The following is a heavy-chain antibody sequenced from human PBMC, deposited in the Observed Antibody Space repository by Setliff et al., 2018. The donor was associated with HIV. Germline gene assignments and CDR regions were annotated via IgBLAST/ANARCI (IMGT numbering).Heavy chain of an antibody. Sequence: LSLTCAVYGGSFSGYYWSWIRQPPGKGLEWIGEINHSGSTNYNPSLKSRVTISVDTSKNQFSLKLCSVTAADTAVYYCARGGFYYYYDSSGYHNTWGQGTLVTVS. CDR1: GGSFSGYY. CDR2: INHSGST. D-gene: IGHD3-22*01. V-gene: IGHV4-34*01. CDR3: ARGGFYYYYDSSGYHNT. J-gene: IGHJ5*02.